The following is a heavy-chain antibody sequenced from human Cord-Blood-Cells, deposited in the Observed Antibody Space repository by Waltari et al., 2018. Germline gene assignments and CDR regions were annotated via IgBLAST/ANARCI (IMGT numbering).Heavy chain of an antibody. J-gene: IGHJ4*02. CDR2: INHSGGP. V-gene: IGHV4-34*01. CDR1: GGSFSGYY. CDR3: AALTMVRGVISDY. D-gene: IGHD3-10*01. Sequence: QVQLQQWGAGLLKPSETLSLTCAVYGGSFSGYYWSWIRQPPGKGLEWIGEINHSGGPNYHPSLKSRVTISVDTSKNQFSLKLSSVTAADTAVYYCAALTMVRGVISDYWGQGTLVTVSS.